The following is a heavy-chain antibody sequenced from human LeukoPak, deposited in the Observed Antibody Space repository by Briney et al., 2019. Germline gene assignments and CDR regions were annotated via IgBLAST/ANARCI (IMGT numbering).Heavy chain of an antibody. CDR2: INPNSGGT. Sequence: RASVKVSCKSSGYAFTGYYMHWVRQAPGQGLEWMGWINPNSGGTNYAQKFQGRVTMTRDTSISTAYMELSRLRSDATAVYYCARVVAAGYYYYGMDVWGQGTTVTVSS. D-gene: IGHD6-13*01. J-gene: IGHJ6*02. CDR3: ARVVAAGYYYYGMDV. CDR1: GYAFTGYY. V-gene: IGHV1-2*02.